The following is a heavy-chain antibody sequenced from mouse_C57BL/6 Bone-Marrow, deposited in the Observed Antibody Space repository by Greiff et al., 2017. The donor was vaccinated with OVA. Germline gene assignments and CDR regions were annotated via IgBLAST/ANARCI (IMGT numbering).Heavy chain of an antibody. CDR1: GFNIKDDY. D-gene: IGHD2-3*01. CDR3: TPGYDGYYDY. Sequence: VQLQQSGAELVRPGASVKLSCTASGFNIKDDYMHWVKQRPEQGLEWIGWIDPENGDTEYASKFQGKATITADTSSNTAYLQLSSLTSEDTAVYYCTPGYDGYYDYWGQGTTLTVSS. CDR2: IDPENGDT. V-gene: IGHV14-4*01. J-gene: IGHJ2*01.